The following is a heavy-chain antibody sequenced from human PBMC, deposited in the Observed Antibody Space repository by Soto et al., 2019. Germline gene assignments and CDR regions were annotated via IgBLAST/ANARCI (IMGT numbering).Heavy chain of an antibody. Sequence: SATLSLTGAVPSASVSSTYGGWVRPHPGKGLGWIGYIYYGGRTNYNRSLKSRVTISVATSKNQFSLKLSSGPAADTAVYYCASQGVATVVSSGFAPWGQEHLVPVS. CDR3: ASQGVATVVSSGFAP. J-gene: IGHJ5*02. V-gene: IGHV4-59*02. CDR2: IYYGGRT. CDR1: SASVSSTY. D-gene: IGHD5-12*01.